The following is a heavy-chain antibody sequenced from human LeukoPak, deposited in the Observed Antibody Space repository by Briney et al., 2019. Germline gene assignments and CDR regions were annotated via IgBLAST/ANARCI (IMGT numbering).Heavy chain of an antibody. CDR1: GFTFSSYW. J-gene: IGHJ5*02. CDR2: INSDGSTT. CDR3: ARDRDSGSYPHGGGFDP. D-gene: IGHD1-26*01. V-gene: IGHV3-74*01. Sequence: GGSLRLSCAASGFTFSSYWMHWVRQAPGKGLVWVSRINSDGSTTSYADSVKGRFTISRDNAKNTLYLQMNSLRAEDTAVYYCARDRDSGSYPHGGGFDPWGQGTLVTVSS.